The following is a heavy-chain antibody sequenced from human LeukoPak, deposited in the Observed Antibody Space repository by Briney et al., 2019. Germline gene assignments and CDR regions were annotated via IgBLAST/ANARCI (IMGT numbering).Heavy chain of an antibody. Sequence: GGSLRLSCAASGFTFSSYAMSWVRQAPGKGLEWVSAISGSGGSTYYADSVKGRLTISRDNSKNTLYLQMNSLRAEDTAVYYCAKGDVVVPAAITDYWGQGTLVTVSS. V-gene: IGHV3-23*01. J-gene: IGHJ4*02. CDR1: GFTFSSYA. D-gene: IGHD2-2*01. CDR3: AKGDVVVPAAITDY. CDR2: ISGSGGST.